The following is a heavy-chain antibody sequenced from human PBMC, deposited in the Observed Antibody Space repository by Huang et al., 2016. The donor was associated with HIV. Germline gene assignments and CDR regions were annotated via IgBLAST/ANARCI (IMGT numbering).Heavy chain of an antibody. CDR1: GGSIKSRNYY. CDR2: IYVSGSP. D-gene: IGHD3-22*01. J-gene: IGHJ4*02. CDR3: ARRQGSGYYFYFDY. V-gene: IGHV4-39*01. Sequence: QLQLQESGPGLVKPSDTLSLNCTISGGSIKSRNYYWGWVRQAPGKGLEWIGDIYVSGSPYYNPSLRGRVSLSVDTSKNQVTLKVNAVIAADTAVYYCARRQGSGYYFYFDYWGRGIPVTVSA.